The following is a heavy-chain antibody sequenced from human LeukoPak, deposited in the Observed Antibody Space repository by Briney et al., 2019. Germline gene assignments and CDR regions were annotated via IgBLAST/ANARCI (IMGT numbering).Heavy chain of an antibody. Sequence: GGSLRLSCAASGFTFSSYGMHWVRQAPGKGLEWVAVISYDGSNKYYADSVKGRFTISRDNSKNTLYLQMNSLRAEDTAVYYCAKFPTMTTFFGHWGQGALVIVSS. J-gene: IGHJ5*02. CDR3: AKFPTMTTFFGH. CDR1: GFTFSSYG. D-gene: IGHD4-17*01. V-gene: IGHV3-30*18. CDR2: ISYDGSNK.